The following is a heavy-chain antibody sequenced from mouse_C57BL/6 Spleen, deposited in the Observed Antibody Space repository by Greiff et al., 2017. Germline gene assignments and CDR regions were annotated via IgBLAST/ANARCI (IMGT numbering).Heavy chain of an antibody. D-gene: IGHD1-1*01. CDR2: IYPGSVST. CDR1: GYTFTSYW. CDR3: ARKIPNYYGSSYGYFDV. Sequence: VQLQQPGAELVKPGASVKMSCKASGYTFTSYWITWVKQRPGQGLEWIGDIYPGSVSTNDNEKFKSKATLTVDTSSSTAYMQLSSLTSEASAVYYCARKIPNYYGSSYGYFDVWGTGTTVTVSS. V-gene: IGHV1-55*01. J-gene: IGHJ1*03.